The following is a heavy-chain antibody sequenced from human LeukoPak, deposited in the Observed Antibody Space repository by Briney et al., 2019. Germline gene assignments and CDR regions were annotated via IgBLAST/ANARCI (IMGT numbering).Heavy chain of an antibody. D-gene: IGHD6-19*01. V-gene: IGHV1-69-2*01. CDR3: ATPGLNSSRLRFDY. CDR2: VDPEDGET. CDR1: GYTFTGYY. Sequence: ASVKVSCKASGYTFTGYYMHWVQQAPAKGLEWMGLVDPEDGETIYAEKFQGRVTITADTSTDTAYMELSSLRSEDTAVYYCATPGLNSSRLRFDYWGQGTLVTVSS. J-gene: IGHJ4*02.